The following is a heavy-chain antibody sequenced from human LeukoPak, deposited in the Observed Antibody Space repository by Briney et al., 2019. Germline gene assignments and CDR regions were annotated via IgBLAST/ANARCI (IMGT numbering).Heavy chain of an antibody. D-gene: IGHD6-6*01. Sequence: GGSLRLSCAASGFTVSSNYMTWVRQAPGKGLEWISLIYSGGSTYYANSVKGRSTISRDNSKNTLYLQMNSLRAEDTAVYYCAAYSSCDYWGQGTLVTVSS. CDR2: IYSGGST. CDR3: AAYSSCDY. V-gene: IGHV3-53*01. J-gene: IGHJ4*02. CDR1: GFTVSSNY.